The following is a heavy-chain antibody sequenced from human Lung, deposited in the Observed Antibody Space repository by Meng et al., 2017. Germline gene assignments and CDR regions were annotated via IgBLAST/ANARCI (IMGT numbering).Heavy chain of an antibody. Sequence: QVQLMVAGSGLVKPAESLYVSCDVYGGCFSSSNWWWGRRQPQGKGGGWGGEITKTGNTTYNPSLTGRVTISVDTSKNPSSLKLSCVTAADTAVYYCARGGMSVEPKIFDYWGQGTLVTVSS. J-gene: IGHJ4*02. V-gene: IGHV4-4*02. CDR1: GGCFSSSNW. CDR2: ITKTGNT. D-gene: IGHD1-1*01. CDR3: ARGGMSVEPKIFDY.